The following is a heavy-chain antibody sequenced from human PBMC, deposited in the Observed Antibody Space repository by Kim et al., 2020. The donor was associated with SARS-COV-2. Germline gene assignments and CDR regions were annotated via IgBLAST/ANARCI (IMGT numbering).Heavy chain of an antibody. V-gene: IGHV3-23*01. D-gene: IGHD5-18*01. CDR3: AKDIFGSTDGYGYVTPSFDY. CDR2: ISGSGDST. J-gene: IGHJ4*02. CDR1: GFTFSNYA. Sequence: GGSLRLSCAASGFTFSNYAMSWVRQAPGKGLEWVSVISGSGDSTHYADSVKGRFTTSRDNSKNTLYLQMNSLRAEDTAVYYCAKDIFGSTDGYGYVTPSFDYWGQGTLVTVSS.